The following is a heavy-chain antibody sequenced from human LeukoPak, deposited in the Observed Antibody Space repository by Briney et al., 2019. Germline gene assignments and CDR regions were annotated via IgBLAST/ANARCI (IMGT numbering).Heavy chain of an antibody. CDR3: AKSSRDIAPLDY. CDR2: INQDGSQK. Sequence: PGGSLRLSCAASGFTFGSCWMNWVRQTPGKGLEWVANINQDGSQKFYVDSVKGRFTISRDNANNSLYLQMNSLRAEDTAVYYCAKSSRDIAPLDYWGQGTLVTVSS. J-gene: IGHJ4*02. CDR1: GFTFGSCW. V-gene: IGHV3-7*01.